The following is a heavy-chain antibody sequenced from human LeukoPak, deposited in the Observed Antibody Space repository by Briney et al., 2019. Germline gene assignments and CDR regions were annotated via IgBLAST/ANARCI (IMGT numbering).Heavy chain of an antibody. J-gene: IGHJ4*02. Sequence: GRSLRLSCAASGFTFSPYAMHWVRQAPGKGLEWVAVITDDGNTKYFADFVMGRFTISRDNSKNTLYLQINSLRAEDTAVYYCARDPVRRDGYHHLDYWGQGTLVTVSS. CDR2: ITDDGNTK. D-gene: IGHD5-24*01. V-gene: IGHV3-30*04. CDR3: ARDPVRRDGYHHLDY. CDR1: GFTFSPYA.